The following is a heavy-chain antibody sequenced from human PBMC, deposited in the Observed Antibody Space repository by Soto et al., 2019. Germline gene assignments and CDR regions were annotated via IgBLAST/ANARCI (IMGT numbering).Heavy chain of an antibody. Sequence: EVQLLESGGGLVQPGGSLRLSCAASGFTFSSYAMSWVRQAPGKGLEWVSAISGSGGSTYYADAVKGRFTIARDNSKNTLYLQMNSRRAEDTAVYYCAKAWTYYYGSGRLRGMDVWGQGTTVTVSS. D-gene: IGHD3-10*01. CDR1: GFTFSSYA. V-gene: IGHV3-23*01. CDR3: AKAWTYYYGSGRLRGMDV. CDR2: ISGSGGST. J-gene: IGHJ6*02.